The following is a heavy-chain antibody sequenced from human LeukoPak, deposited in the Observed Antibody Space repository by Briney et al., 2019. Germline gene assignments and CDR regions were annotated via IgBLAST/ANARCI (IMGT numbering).Heavy chain of an antibody. CDR2: INSDGSST. CDR1: GFTFSSYW. CDR3: ARTGIAARPMVWFDP. J-gene: IGHJ5*02. Sequence: PGGSLRLSCAASGFTFSSYWMHWVRQAPGKGLVWVSHINSDGSSTNYADSVKGRFTISRDNAKNTLYLQMNSLRAEDTAVCYCARTGIAARPMVWFDPWGQGTLVTVSS. V-gene: IGHV3-74*01. D-gene: IGHD6-6*01.